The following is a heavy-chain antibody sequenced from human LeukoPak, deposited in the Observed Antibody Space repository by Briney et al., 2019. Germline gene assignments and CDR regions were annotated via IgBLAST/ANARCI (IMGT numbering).Heavy chain of an antibody. CDR3: ARGRTDYFDY. J-gene: IGHJ4*02. V-gene: IGHV4-39*01. D-gene: IGHD1-26*01. CDR1: GDSISSSSYY. Sequence: SETLSLTCTVSGDSISSSSYYWGWIRQTPGKGLEWIGSIYYTGTTNYNPSLESRLTISLGTSKNQFSLKLSSVTAADTVVYYCARGRTDYFDYWGQGTLVTVSS. CDR2: IYYTGTT.